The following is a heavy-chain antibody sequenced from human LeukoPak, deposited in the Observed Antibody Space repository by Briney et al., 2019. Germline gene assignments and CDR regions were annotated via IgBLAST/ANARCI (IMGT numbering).Heavy chain of an antibody. Sequence: PGGSLRLSCAASGYTFSDFSVNWVRQAPGKGLEWVSSISVRSNYRYYADSVRGRFTISRDDARDSLFLQMNSLRAEDTAVYFCVRLRRNSDRSGYHYYYDYWGQGTLVTVSS. J-gene: IGHJ4*02. V-gene: IGHV3-21*01. CDR3: VRLRRNSDRSGYHYYYDY. CDR2: ISVRSNYR. CDR1: GYTFSDFS. D-gene: IGHD3-22*01.